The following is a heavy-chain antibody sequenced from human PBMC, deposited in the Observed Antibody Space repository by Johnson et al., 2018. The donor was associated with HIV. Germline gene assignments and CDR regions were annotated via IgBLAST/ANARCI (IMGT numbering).Heavy chain of an antibody. D-gene: IGHD1-26*01. CDR2: ISYEGSKK. Sequence: QVQLMESGGGVVQPGRSLRLSCAASGSTFSSYAMHWVRQAPGKGLEWVAVISYEGSKKYYEDYVKGRFTISRDNSKNTLYLQMNSLRAEETAVYYCARDKWELLGAFDIWGQGTMVTVSS. CDR3: ARDKWELLGAFDI. CDR1: GSTFSSYA. J-gene: IGHJ3*02. V-gene: IGHV3-30-3*01.